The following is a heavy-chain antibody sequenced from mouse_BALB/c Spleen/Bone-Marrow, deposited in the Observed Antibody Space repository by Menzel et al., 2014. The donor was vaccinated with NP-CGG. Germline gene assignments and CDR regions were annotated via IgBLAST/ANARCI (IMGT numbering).Heavy chain of an antibody. CDR3: ARHGITRLLDY. CDR1: GFTFSSYA. V-gene: IGHV5-9-1*01. D-gene: IGHD2-4*01. Sequence: EVMLVESGGGLAKPGGSLKLSCAASGFTFSSYAMSWVRQTPEKRLEWVATISSGGSYTYYPDSVKGRFTISRDNAKNPLYLQMSSLRSEDTAMYYCARHGITRLLDYWGQGTTLTVSS. CDR2: ISSGGSYT. J-gene: IGHJ2*01.